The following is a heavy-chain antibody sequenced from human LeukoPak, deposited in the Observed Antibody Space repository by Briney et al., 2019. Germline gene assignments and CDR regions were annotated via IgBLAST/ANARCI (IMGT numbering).Heavy chain of an antibody. V-gene: IGHV3-7*01. J-gene: IGHJ4*02. Sequence: GGSLRLSCAASGFTFRTYAMSWVRQAPGKGLEWVANIKQDGSEKYYVDSVKGRFTISRDNTKNSLYLQMNSLRAEDTAVYYCTRDDTVTTRVGFIDWGQGTLVTVSS. D-gene: IGHD4-17*01. CDR1: GFTFRTYA. CDR2: IKQDGSEK. CDR3: TRDDTVTTRVGFID.